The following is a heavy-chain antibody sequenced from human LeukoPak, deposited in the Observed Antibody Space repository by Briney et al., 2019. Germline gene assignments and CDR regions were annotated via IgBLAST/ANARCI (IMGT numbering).Heavy chain of an antibody. CDR1: GGTFSSYA. J-gene: IGHJ5*02. V-gene: IGHV1-69*04. D-gene: IGHD2-15*01. CDR2: IIPILGIA. CDR3: ARGSARANWFDP. Sequence: GASVKVSCKASGGTFSSYAISWVRQAPGQGLEWKGRIIPILGIANYAQKFQGRVTITADKSTSTAYMELSSLRSEDTAVYFCARGSARANWFDPWGQGTLVTVSS.